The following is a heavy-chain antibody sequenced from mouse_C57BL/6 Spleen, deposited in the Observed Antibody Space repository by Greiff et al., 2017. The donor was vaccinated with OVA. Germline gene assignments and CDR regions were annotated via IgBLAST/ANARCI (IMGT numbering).Heavy chain of an antibody. V-gene: IGHV1-18*01. D-gene: IGHD1-1*01. CDR3: ARSLYYYGSSWGYAMDY. CDR1: GYTFTDYN. Sequence: VQLKESGPELVKPGASVKIPCKASGYTFTDYNMDWVKQSHGKSLEWIGDINPNNGGTIYNQKFKGKATLTVDKSSRTAYMELRSLTSEDTAVDYCARSLYYYGSSWGYAMDYWGQGTSVTVSS. J-gene: IGHJ4*01. CDR2: INPNNGGT.